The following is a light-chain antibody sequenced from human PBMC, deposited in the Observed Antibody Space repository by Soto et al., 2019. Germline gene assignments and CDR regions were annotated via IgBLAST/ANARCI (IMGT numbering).Light chain of an antibody. CDR1: QGVSDR. J-gene: IGKJ5*01. Sequence: DIQMTQSPSSLSVSVGDRVTITCRASQGVSDRLAWYQQKPWQAPKLLIYATSTLQTGVPSRFSGGGSGTDFTLTISSLQPEDFATYYCQQADSFPITFGQGTRLEIK. CDR3: QQADSFPIT. V-gene: IGKV1-12*01. CDR2: ATS.